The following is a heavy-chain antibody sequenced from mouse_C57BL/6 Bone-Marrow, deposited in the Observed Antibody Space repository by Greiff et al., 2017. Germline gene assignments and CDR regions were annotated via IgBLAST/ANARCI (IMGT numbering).Heavy chain of an antibody. J-gene: IGHJ3*01. CDR3: ARLVRFPY. CDR1: GCTFSSYG. CDR2: ISSGGSYT. V-gene: IGHV5-6*01. Sequence: EVKLMESGGDLVKPGGSLKLSCAASGCTFSSYGMSWVRQTPDKRLEWVATISSGGSYTYYPDSVKGRFTISRDNAKNTLYLQMSSLKSEDTAMYYCARLVRFPYWGHETLVTVSA.